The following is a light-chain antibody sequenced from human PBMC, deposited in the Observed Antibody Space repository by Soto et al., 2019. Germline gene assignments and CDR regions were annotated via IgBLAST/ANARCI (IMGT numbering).Light chain of an antibody. CDR1: QSISSW. Sequence: DIQMTQSPSTLSASVGDRVTITCRASQSISSWFAWDQQKPGKAPKLLIYDASSLERGVPSRFSGSGSGTEFTLTISSLQPDDFAPYFCQQYNSYSFTFGPGTKGDIK. J-gene: IGKJ3*01. CDR2: DAS. V-gene: IGKV1-5*01. CDR3: QQYNSYSFT.